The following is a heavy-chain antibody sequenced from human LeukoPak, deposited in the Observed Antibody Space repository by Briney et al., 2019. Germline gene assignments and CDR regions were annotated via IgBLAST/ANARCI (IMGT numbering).Heavy chain of an antibody. CDR1: GYSFTSYW. CDR2: IDPSDSYT. Sequence: GESLKISCKGSGYSFTSYWISWVRQMPGKGLEWMGRIDPSDSYTNYSPSFQGHVTISADKSISTAYLQWSSLKASDTAMYYCARDVSPGYSSGWYPLVAFDIWGQGTMVTVSS. D-gene: IGHD6-19*01. J-gene: IGHJ3*02. CDR3: ARDVSPGYSSGWYPLVAFDI. V-gene: IGHV5-10-1*01.